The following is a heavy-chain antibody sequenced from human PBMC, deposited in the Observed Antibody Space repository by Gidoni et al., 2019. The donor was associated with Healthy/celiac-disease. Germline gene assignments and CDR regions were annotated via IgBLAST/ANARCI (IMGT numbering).Heavy chain of an antibody. CDR2: ISYDGSNK. V-gene: IGHV3-30-3*01. Sequence: QVQLVESGGGVVQPGRSLRLSFAASGVTFSSSAMHWVRQAPGKGLEWVAVISYDGSNKYYADSVKGRFTISRDNSKNTLYLQMNSLRAEDTAVYYCARDGYSSGWYEHYFDYWGQGTLVTVSS. CDR3: ARDGYSSGWYEHYFDY. J-gene: IGHJ4*02. D-gene: IGHD6-19*01. CDR1: GVTFSSSA.